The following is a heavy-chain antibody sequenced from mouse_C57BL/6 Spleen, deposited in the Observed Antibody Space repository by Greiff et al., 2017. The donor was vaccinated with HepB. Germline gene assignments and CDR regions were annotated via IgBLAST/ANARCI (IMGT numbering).Heavy chain of an antibody. D-gene: IGHD4-1*01. J-gene: IGHJ3*01. Sequence: EVKLQESGPVLVKPGASVKMSCKASGYTFTDYYMNWVKQSHGKSLEWIGVINPYNGGTSYNQKFKGKATLTVDKSSSTAYMELNSLTSEDSAVYYCARGRNWDVLFAYWGQGTLVTVSA. CDR3: ARGRNWDVLFAY. CDR1: GYTFTDYY. V-gene: IGHV1-19*01. CDR2: INPYNGGT.